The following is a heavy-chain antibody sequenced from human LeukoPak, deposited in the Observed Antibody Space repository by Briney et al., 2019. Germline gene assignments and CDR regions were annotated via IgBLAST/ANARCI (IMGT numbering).Heavy chain of an antibody. V-gene: IGHV3-66*01. Sequence: GGSLRLSCAASGFTFSSYAMTWVRQAAGKGLEWVSVIYSGGSTYYADSVKGRFTISRDNSKNTLYLQMNSLRAEDTAVYYCATIDYWGQGTLVTVSS. J-gene: IGHJ4*02. CDR1: GFTFSSYA. CDR2: IYSGGST. CDR3: ATIDY.